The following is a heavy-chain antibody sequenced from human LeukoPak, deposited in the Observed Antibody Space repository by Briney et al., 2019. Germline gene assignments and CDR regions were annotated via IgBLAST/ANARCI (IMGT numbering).Heavy chain of an antibody. D-gene: IGHD6-13*01. CDR1: GASISTPNW. J-gene: IGHJ6*03. CDR2: IYHSEST. V-gene: IGHV4-4*02. CDR3: ARGAYSSWRLWYYYMDV. Sequence: SGTLSLTCAVSGASISTPNWWSWVRQPPGKGLEWIGEIYHSESTNYNPSLKSRVTISVDKAKNQFSLNLRSVTAADTAVYYCARGAYSSWRLWYYYMDVWGKGTTVTVSS.